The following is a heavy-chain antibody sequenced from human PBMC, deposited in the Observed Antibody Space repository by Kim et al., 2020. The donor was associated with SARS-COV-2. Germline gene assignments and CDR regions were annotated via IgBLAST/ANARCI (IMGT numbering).Heavy chain of an antibody. V-gene: IGHV3-23*01. D-gene: IGHD3-9*01. CDR3: AKSVQTGHYFDY. Sequence: YYADSLKGRFTISRDNSKNTLFLQMNSLRVEDTAVYYCAKSVQTGHYFDYWGQGTLVTVSS. J-gene: IGHJ4*02.